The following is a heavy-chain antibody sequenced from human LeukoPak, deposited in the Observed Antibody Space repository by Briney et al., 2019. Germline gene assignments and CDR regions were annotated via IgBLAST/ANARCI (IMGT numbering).Heavy chain of an antibody. V-gene: IGHV3-21*05. J-gene: IGHJ4*02. Sequence: GGSLRLSCAPSGFTFSSYSMNWVRQAPGKGLEWVSYISSTSTYTNYADSVKGRFTISRDNAKNSLYLQMNSLRAEDTAVYYCARREARIFDYWGQGTLVTVSS. CDR1: GFTFSSYS. D-gene: IGHD1-26*01. CDR2: ISSTSTYT. CDR3: ARREARIFDY.